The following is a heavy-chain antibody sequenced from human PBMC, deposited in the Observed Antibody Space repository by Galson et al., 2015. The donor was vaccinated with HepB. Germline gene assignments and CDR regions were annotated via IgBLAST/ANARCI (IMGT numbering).Heavy chain of an antibody. CDR2: INSDGSST. D-gene: IGHD1-14*01. CDR1: GFTFSSYW. CDR3: ARATRTPFFDY. J-gene: IGHJ4*02. Sequence: SLRLSCAASGFTFSSYWMHWVRQAPGKGLVWVSRINSDGSSTSYADSVKGRFTISRDNAKNTLYLQMNSLRAEDTAVYYCARATRTPFFDYWGQGTLVTVFS. V-gene: IGHV3-74*01.